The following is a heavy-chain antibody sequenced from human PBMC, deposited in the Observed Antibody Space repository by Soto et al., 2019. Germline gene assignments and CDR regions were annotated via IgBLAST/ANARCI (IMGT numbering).Heavy chain of an antibody. CDR3: EKKVSGAFRNWYFDL. J-gene: IGHJ2*01. D-gene: IGHD3-10*01. V-gene: IGHV3-23*01. Sequence: GGSLRLSCAASGFTFSNYAMSWVRQAPGKGLEWVSGISRSGGSTYYSHSVKGRFTISRDNSKNTLYLQMNSLRVNDTAVYYCEKKVSGAFRNWYFDLWGRGTLVTVSS. CDR1: GFTFSNYA. CDR2: ISRSGGST.